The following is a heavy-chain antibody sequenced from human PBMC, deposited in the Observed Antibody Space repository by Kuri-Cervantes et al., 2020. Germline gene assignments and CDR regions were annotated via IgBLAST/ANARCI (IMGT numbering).Heavy chain of an antibody. CDR2: IWYDGSNK. J-gene: IGHJ6*02. Sequence: GGSLRLSCAASGFTFSSYGMHWVRQAPGKGLEWVAVIWYDGSNKYYADSVKGRFTISRDNSKNTLYLQMNSLRAEDTAVYYCAREPTSWVEWLLYYYYGMDVWGQGTTVTVSS. CDR3: AREPTSWVEWLLYYYYGMDV. CDR1: GFTFSSYG. D-gene: IGHD3-3*01. V-gene: IGHV3-33*01.